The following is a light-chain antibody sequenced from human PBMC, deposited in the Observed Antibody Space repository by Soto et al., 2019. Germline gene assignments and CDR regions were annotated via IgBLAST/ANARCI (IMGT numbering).Light chain of an antibody. V-gene: IGKV3-11*01. CDR2: YIS. J-gene: IGKJ5*01. CDR3: QQHNQWPIT. CDR1: QSAGNF. Sequence: EIVLTQSPATLSLSPGETASLSCRASQSAGNFLAWYQQKPGQAPRLLIYYISTRAAGIPARFSGSGSGTEFTLTINSLQSEDSAVYYCQQHNQWPITFGQGTRLEN.